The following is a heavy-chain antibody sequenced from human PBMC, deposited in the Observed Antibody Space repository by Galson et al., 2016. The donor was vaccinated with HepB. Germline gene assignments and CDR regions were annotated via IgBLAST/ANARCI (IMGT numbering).Heavy chain of an antibody. CDR1: GFRFSDYN. CDR2: ISASSGTI. V-gene: IGHV3-48*01. CDR3: ERPFTYYFCSGSYFDVLHYGMDV. D-gene: IGHD3-10*01. Sequence: SLRLSCAASGFRFSDYNMNWVRQAPGRGLEWVAYISASSGTIYYADSVRGRFTISRDNANNSLSLQMNSLRADDTAFYYCERPFTYYFCSGSYFDVLHYGMDVWGQGTTVTVSS. J-gene: IGHJ6*02.